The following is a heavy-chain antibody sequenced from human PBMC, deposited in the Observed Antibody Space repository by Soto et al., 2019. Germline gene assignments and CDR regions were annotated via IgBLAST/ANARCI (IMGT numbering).Heavy chain of an antibody. CDR2: ISGSGGST. CDR1: GFTFSSYA. V-gene: IGHV3-23*01. J-gene: IGHJ6*02. CDR3: AKDAEFLDPGYGGMDV. D-gene: IGHD3-3*01. Sequence: PGGSLRLSCAASGFTFSSYAMSWVRQAPGKGLEWVSAISGSGGSTYYADSVKGRFTISRDNSKNTLYLQMNSLRAEDTAVYYCAKDAEFLDPGYGGMDVWGQGTTVTVSS.